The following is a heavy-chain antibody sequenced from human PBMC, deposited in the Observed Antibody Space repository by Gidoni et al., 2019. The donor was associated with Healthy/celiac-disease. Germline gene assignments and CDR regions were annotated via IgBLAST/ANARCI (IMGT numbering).Heavy chain of an antibody. V-gene: IGHV1-69*01. CDR3: ARARSSGIYGDYFDY. D-gene: IGHD3-22*01. CDR2: IIPIFGTA. CDR1: GGTFSSYA. Sequence: QVQLVQSGAEVTKPGSSVTVSCKASGGTFSSYALSWVRQAPGQGLEWMGGIIPIFGTANYAQKCQGRVTITADESTSTAYMELSSLRSEDTAVYYCARARSSGIYGDYFDYWGQGTLVTVSS. J-gene: IGHJ4*02.